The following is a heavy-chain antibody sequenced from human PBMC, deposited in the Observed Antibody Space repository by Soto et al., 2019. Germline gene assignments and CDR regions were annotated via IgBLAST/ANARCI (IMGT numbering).Heavy chain of an antibody. CDR1: GGSISSGGYY. V-gene: IGHV4-31*03. CDR2: IYYSGST. J-gene: IGHJ6*02. CDR3: AMQYDGNSGNYYYGMEV. D-gene: IGHD3-10*01. Sequence: SETLSLTCTVSGGSISSGGYYWSWIRQHPGKGLEWIGYIYYSGSTYYNPSLKSRVTISVDTSKNQFSLKLSSVTAADTAVYYYAMQYDGNSGNYYYGMEVRGQGTTVTVPS.